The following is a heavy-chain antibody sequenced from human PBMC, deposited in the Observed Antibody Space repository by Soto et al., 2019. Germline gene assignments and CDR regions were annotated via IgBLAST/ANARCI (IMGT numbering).Heavy chain of an antibody. CDR3: ARIVVGGLGYYFDY. CDR2: IYWDDDR. J-gene: IGHJ4*02. D-gene: IGHD3-22*01. V-gene: IGHV2-5*02. Sequence: QITLKESGPTLVKPTQTLTLTWTFSGFSLSSTRMAVGWIRQPPGKALEWLALIYWDDDRRYSPFLKSRLTIAKDTSKSLVVLMVSNVDPVDTGRYYCARIVVGGLGYYFDYWGQGTLVTVSS. CDR1: GFSLSSTRMA.